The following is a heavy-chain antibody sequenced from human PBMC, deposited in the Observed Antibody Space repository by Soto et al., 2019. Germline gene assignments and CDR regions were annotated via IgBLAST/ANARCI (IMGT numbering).Heavy chain of an antibody. D-gene: IGHD3-22*01. CDR1: GYSISSGYY. CDR2: IYHSGST. J-gene: IGHJ5*02. V-gene: IGHV4-38-2*01. CDR3: ARLYDSSGFDWFDP. Sequence: SETLSLTCAVSGYSISSGYYWGWIRQPPGKGLEWIGSIYHSGSTYYNPSLKSRVTISVDTSKNKFSLKLSSVTAADTAVYYCARLYDSSGFDWFDPWGQGTLLTVSS.